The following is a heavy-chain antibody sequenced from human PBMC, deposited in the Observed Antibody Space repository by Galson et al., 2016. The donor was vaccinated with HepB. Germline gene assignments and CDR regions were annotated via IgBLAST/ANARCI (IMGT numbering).Heavy chain of an antibody. CDR3: ARDAKTIQTAFDI. CDR2: INQDGNDK. V-gene: IGHV3-7*03. Sequence: SLRLSCAASGFSLSNYWTNWVRQAPGKGLEWVANINQDGNDKWYVDSVQGRFTISKDNSKNSLYLQMNSLRADDSAVYYCARDAKTIQTAFDIWGQGTRVTVSS. D-gene: IGHD5-18*01. CDR1: GFSLSNYW. J-gene: IGHJ3*02.